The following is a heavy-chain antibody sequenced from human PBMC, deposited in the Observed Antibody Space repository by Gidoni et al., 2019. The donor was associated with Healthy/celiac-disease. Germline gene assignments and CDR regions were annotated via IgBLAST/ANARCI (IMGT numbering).Heavy chain of an antibody. Sequence: QVQLVQSGAEVKKPGSSVKVSCKASGGTFSSDAISWVRQAPGQVIEWMVRIIPILGIANYAQKFQGRVTITADKSSSTAYMVLSSLRSEDTAVYYCARERALRFLDNYYYYGMDVWGQGTTVTVSS. J-gene: IGHJ6*02. V-gene: IGHV1-69*09. D-gene: IGHD3-3*01. CDR1: GGTFSSDA. CDR2: IIPILGIA. CDR3: ARERALRFLDNYYYYGMDV.